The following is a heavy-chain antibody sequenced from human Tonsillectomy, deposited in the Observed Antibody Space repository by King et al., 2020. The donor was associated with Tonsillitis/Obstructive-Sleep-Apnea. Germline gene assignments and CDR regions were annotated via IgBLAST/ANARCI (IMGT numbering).Heavy chain of an antibody. V-gene: IGHV1-18*01. D-gene: IGHD3-10*01. J-gene: IGHJ4*02. Sequence: VQLVESGAEVKKPGASVKVSCKASGYTFTSYGISWVRQAPGQRLEWMGWISAYDGSTNHAQKLQGRVTMTTDTSTSTAYMELRSLRSDDTAVYYCARDVGVRGVFYPLDYWGQGTLVTVFS. CDR2: ISAYDGST. CDR1: GYTFTSYG. CDR3: ARDVGVRGVFYPLDY.